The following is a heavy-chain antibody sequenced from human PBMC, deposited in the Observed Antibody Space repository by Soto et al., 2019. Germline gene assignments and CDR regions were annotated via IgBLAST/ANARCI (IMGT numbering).Heavy chain of an antibody. CDR3: ARGSGYSGYARRYYYYGMDV. CDR1: GFTFSSYD. Sequence: SGGSLRLSCAASGFTFSSYDMHWVRQATGKGLEWVSAIGTAGDTYYPGSAKGRFTISRENAKNSLYLQMNSLRAGDTAVYYCARGSGYSGYARRYYYYGMDVWGQGTTVTVSS. J-gene: IGHJ6*02. V-gene: IGHV3-13*01. CDR2: IGTAGDT. D-gene: IGHD5-12*01.